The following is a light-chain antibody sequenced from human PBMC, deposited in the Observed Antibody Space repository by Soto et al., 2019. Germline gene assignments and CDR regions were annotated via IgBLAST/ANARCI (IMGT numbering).Light chain of an antibody. J-gene: IGKJ4*01. Sequence: ETVMTQSPGTLSVSPGERATLSCRASQSVSRNLAWYQQKPGQAPRLLIYDASARATGIPARFSGSGSGTEFTPTISSLQSEDFAVYYCEQYHEWPLTFGGGTEVEIK. CDR2: DAS. CDR1: QSVSRN. V-gene: IGKV3D-15*01. CDR3: EQYHEWPLT.